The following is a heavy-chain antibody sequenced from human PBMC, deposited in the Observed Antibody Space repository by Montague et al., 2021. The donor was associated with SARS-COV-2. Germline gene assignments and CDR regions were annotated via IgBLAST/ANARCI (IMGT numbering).Heavy chain of an antibody. D-gene: IGHD5-24*01. CDR1: GASFNGYY. J-gene: IGHJ4*02. CDR2: INHSGST. CDR3: TRRLHGFNRHYFEY. V-gene: IGHV4-34*01. Sequence: SETLSLTCAVYGASFNGYYWTWIRQPPGKGLVWIGEINHSGSTSYNPSLRSRVTISVDTSKNQFSLKLTSVTAADTAVYYCTRRLHGFNRHYFEYWGQGTLVTVSS.